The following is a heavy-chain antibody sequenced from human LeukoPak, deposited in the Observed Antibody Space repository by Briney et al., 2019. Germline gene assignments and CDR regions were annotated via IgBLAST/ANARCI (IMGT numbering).Heavy chain of an antibody. CDR1: GFTFSSYG. J-gene: IGHJ5*02. CDR2: ISYDGSNK. D-gene: IGHD1-26*01. CDR3: ARDLGARLGWFDP. V-gene: IGHV3-30*03. Sequence: GGSLRLSCVASGFTFSSYGMHWVRQAPGKGLEWVAVISYDGSNKYYADSVKGRFTISRDNSKNTLYLQMNSLRAEDTAVYYCARDLGARLGWFDPWGQGTLVTVSS.